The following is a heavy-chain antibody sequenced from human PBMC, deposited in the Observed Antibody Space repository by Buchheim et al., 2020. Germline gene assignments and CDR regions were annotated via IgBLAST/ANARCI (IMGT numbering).Heavy chain of an antibody. CDR3: ARDINGLYDYSFYFDY. Sequence: EVQLVESGGGLVQPGGSLRLSCAASGFTFSSYSMNWVRQAPGKGLEWVSYISSSSSTIYYADSVKGRFTISRDNAKNSLYLQMNGLRAEDTAVYYCARDINGLYDYSFYFDYWGQGTL. CDR1: GFTFSSYS. CDR2: ISSSSSTI. J-gene: IGHJ4*02. D-gene: IGHD5-12*01. V-gene: IGHV3-48*01.